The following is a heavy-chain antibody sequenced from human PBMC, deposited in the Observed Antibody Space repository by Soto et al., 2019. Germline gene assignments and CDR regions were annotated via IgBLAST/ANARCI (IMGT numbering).Heavy chain of an antibody. CDR3: VKDQYIDY. J-gene: IGHJ4*02. V-gene: IGHV3-64D*08. CDR2: ISINGDRT. D-gene: IGHD1-1*01. Sequence: PGGSLRLSCSASGFSLSDYPMHWVRQAPGKGLVYVSFISINGDRTYYADSVKGRFTISRDNSKNTLYLQMSSLRPDDTAIYYCVKDQYIDYWGQGTQVTVSS. CDR1: GFSLSDYP.